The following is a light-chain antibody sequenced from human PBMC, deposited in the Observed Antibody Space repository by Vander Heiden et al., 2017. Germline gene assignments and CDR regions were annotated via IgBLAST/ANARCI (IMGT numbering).Light chain of an antibody. Sequence: EIVMTQSPATLSVSPGERATLSCRASQSVSSNVAWYQQKPGKAPRLLIYGASTRATGIPARFSGSGSGTEFTLTISSLQSEDFAVYYCQQYNNWLYTFGQGTKLEIK. CDR2: GAS. J-gene: IGKJ2*01. V-gene: IGKV3-15*01. CDR1: QSVSSN. CDR3: QQYNNWLYT.